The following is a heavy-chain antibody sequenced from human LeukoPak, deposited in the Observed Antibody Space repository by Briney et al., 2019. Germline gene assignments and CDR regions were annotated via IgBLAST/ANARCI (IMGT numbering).Heavy chain of an antibody. CDR2: ISITGST. J-gene: IGHJ4*02. CDR1: DVAISDYF. Sequence: SETLSLTCSVSDVAISDYFWSWIRRPAGRDLEWIGRISITGSTYFNPSLQSRVRMSVDSSKTHFSLRLSSVTAADTAVYYCARSPSTIGWNWGYYFDFWGQGHLVTVSS. D-gene: IGHD1-7*01. V-gene: IGHV4-4*07. CDR3: ARSPSTIGWNWGYYFDF.